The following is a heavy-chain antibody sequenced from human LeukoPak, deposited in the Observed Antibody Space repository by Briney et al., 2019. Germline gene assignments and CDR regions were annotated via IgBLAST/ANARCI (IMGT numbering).Heavy chain of an antibody. CDR3: ARWGYSYGSTNYWYFDL. CDR1: GFTFSTYG. V-gene: IGHV3-30*03. CDR2: ISFDANNK. Sequence: PGRSLRLSCAASGFTFSTYGMHWVRHAPGKGLDWVAVISFDANNKYYADSVKGRFTISRDDSKNTLYLQMNSLRAEDTAVYYCARWGYSYGSTNYWYFDLWGRGTLVTVSS. D-gene: IGHD5-18*01. J-gene: IGHJ2*01.